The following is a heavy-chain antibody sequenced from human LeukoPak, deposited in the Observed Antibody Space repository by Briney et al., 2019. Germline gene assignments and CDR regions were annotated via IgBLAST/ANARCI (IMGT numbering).Heavy chain of an antibody. J-gene: IGHJ6*03. D-gene: IGHD2-2*01. V-gene: IGHV3-33*01. Sequence: GGSLRLSCAASGFTFSSYGMHWVRQAPGKGLEWVAVIWYDGSNKYYADSVKGRFTISRDSSKNTLYLQMNSLRAEDTAVYYCAREGIEVVPAATPYYYYYMDVWGKGTTVTVSS. CDR1: GFTFSSYG. CDR3: AREGIEVVPAATPYYYYYMDV. CDR2: IWYDGSNK.